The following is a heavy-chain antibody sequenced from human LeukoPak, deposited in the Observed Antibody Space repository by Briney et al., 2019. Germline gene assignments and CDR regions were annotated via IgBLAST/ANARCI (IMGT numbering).Heavy chain of an antibody. D-gene: IGHD6-13*01. J-gene: IGHJ4*02. V-gene: IGHV3-23*01. CDR3: AKDSIAAAGNVNYFDY. Sequence: PGGSLRLSCAASGFTFSTYAMSWVRQAPGKGLEWVSAISGGGTGTYYADSMKGRFTISRDNSKNTLYLQMKRLRAEDTAVYHCAKDSIAAAGNVNYFDYWGQGTLVTVSS. CDR2: ISGGGTGT. CDR1: GFTFSTYA.